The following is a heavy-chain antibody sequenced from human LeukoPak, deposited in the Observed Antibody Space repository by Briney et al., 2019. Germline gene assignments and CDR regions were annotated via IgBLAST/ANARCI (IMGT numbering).Heavy chain of an antibody. D-gene: IGHD3-22*01. CDR1: RFTFSSYV. V-gene: IGHV3-30-3*01. J-gene: IGHJ4*02. Sequence: GGSLRLSCAASRFTFSSYVMHWVRQAPGKGLEWVAVISYDGSNKYYADSVKGRFTISRDNSKNTLYLQMNSLRAEDTAVYYCARDDDSLLDYWGQGTLVTVSS. CDR3: ARDDDSLLDY. CDR2: ISYDGSNK.